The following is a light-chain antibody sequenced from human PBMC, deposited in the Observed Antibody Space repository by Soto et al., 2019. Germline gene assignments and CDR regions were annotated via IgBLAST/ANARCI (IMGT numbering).Light chain of an antibody. V-gene: IGKV1-39*01. CDR2: AAS. CDR1: QNIKNY. J-gene: IGKJ1*01. CDR3: QQSYTHPWT. Sequence: DIQMTQSPSSLSASIGDRVTISCRASQNIKNYLNWYQHKRGKAPKLLVYAASTLQAGVPSRFTGSGSGTDFTLTISRLLPEDFATYFCQQSYTHPWTFGQGTTVEI.